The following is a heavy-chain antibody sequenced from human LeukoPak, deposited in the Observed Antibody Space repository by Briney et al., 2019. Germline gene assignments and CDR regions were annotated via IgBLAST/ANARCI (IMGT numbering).Heavy chain of an antibody. Sequence: GGSLRLSCAASRFTFSSYNMNWVRQAPGKGLEWVSSISSSSSYIYYADSVKGRFTIPRDNAKNSLYLQMNSLRAEDTAVYYCARDGDYYDSSGYYAFDIWGQGTMVTVSS. D-gene: IGHD3-22*01. CDR2: ISSSSSYI. V-gene: IGHV3-21*01. J-gene: IGHJ3*02. CDR3: ARDGDYYDSSGYYAFDI. CDR1: RFTFSSYN.